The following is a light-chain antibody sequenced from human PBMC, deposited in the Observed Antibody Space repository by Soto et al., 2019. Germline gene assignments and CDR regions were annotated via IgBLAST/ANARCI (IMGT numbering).Light chain of an antibody. V-gene: IGKV1-39*01. CDR3: QQSYKTPHT. J-gene: IGKJ2*01. Sequence: DIQMTQSPSSLSASVGDRVTITCRASQGVSAYLLWYQQRQGTPPTLLIYAASNLVSGVPLRFSGSGSGTTFTHTISSLQPEDFATYYCQQSYKTPHTFGQGTKLETK. CDR2: AAS. CDR1: QGVSAY.